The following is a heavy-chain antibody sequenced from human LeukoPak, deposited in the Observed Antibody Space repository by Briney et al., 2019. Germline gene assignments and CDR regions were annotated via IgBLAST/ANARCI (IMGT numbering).Heavy chain of an antibody. CDR3: AKDWNIVVVPAAGDY. D-gene: IGHD2-2*01. CDR2: ISGSGGST. Sequence: GGSLRLSCAASGFTFSSYAMSWVRQAPGKGLEWVSAISGSGGSTYYADSVKGRFTISRDNSKNTLYLQMNSLRAEDTAVYYCAKDWNIVVVPAAGDYWGQGTLVTVSS. V-gene: IGHV3-23*01. CDR1: GFTFSSYA. J-gene: IGHJ4*02.